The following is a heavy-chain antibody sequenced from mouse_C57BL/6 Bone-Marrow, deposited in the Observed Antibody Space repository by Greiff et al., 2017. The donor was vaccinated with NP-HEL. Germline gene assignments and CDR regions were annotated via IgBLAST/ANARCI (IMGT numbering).Heavy chain of an antibody. J-gene: IGHJ3*01. CDR2: ISSGGSYT. Sequence: EVNVVESGGDLVKPGGSLKLSCAASGFTFSSYGMSWVRQTPDKRLEWVATISSGGSYTYYPDSVKGRFTISRDNARNTLYLQMSRLKSEDTALYYCTRPLFAYWGQGTLVTVSA. CDR1: GFTFSSYG. V-gene: IGHV5-6*01. CDR3: TRPLFAY.